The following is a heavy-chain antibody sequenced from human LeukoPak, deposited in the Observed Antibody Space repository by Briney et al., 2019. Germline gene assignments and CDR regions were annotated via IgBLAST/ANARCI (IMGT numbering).Heavy chain of an antibody. CDR1: GFTFDDFA. J-gene: IGHJ6*02. D-gene: IGHD2-2*01. V-gene: IGHV3-9*01. CDR3: AKDTCSSTSCYYYYGMDV. Sequence: GGSLRLSCAASGFTFDDFAMHWVRQAPGKGLEWVSGISWNSGSIGYADSVKGRFTVSRDNAKNSLYLQMNSLRAEDTALYYCAKDTCSSTSCYYYYGMDVWGRRTTVTVSS. CDR2: ISWNSGSI.